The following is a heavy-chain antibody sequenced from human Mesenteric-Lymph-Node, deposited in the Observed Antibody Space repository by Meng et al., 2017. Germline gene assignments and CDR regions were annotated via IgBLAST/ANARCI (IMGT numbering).Heavy chain of an antibody. CDR3: ARDFNYFDSGAY. D-gene: IGHD3-22*01. CDR2: ISAYNGNT. J-gene: IGHJ4*02. CDR1: GYSFSNFG. Sequence: QVQLVTSWAEVKKPGASVKISCKASGYSFSNFGISWVRQAPGQGLEWMGWISAYNGNTEYVQKFQGRVTMTTDTSTSTAYMELRSLRSDDTAVYFCARDFNYFDSGAYWGQGTLVTVSS. V-gene: IGHV1-18*01.